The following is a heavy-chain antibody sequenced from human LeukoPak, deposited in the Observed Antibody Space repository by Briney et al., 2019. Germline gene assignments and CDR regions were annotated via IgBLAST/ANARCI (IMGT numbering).Heavy chain of an antibody. Sequence: GGSLRLSCAASGFTFSSYSMNWVRQAPGKGLEWVSAISGSGGSTYYADSVKGRFTISRDNSKNTLYLQMNSLRAEDTAVYYCAKETYYYDSSGYLDYWGQGTLVTVSS. CDR2: ISGSGGST. J-gene: IGHJ4*01. CDR1: GFTFSSYS. CDR3: AKETYYYDSSGYLDY. V-gene: IGHV3-23*01. D-gene: IGHD3-22*01.